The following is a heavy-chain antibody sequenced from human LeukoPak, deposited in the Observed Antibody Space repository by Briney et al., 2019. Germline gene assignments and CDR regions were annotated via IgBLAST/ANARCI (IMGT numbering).Heavy chain of an antibody. J-gene: IGHJ5*02. CDR1: GGSISSSSYY. Sequence: PSETLSLTCTVSGGSISSSSYYWGWIRQPPGKGLEWIGSIYYSGSTYYNPSLKSRVTISVDTSKNQFSLKLSSVTAADTAVYYCAREAGDFWSGSYNWFDPWGQGTLVTVSS. CDR3: AREAGDFWSGSYNWFDP. CDR2: IYYSGST. V-gene: IGHV4-39*02. D-gene: IGHD3-3*01.